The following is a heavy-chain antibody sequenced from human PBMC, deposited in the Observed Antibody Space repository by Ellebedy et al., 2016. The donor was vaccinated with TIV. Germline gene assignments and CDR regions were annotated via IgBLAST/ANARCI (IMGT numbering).Heavy chain of an antibody. CDR3: AGRAIVVVPAAIPAYYYYYGMYV. Sequence: SVKVSCXASGGTFSSYAISWVRQAPGQGREGMGGIIPIFGTANYAQKFQGRVTITADESTSTAYMELSSLRSEDTAVYYCAGRAIVVVPAAIPAYYYYYGMYVWGQGTTVTVSS. V-gene: IGHV1-69*13. D-gene: IGHD2-2*02. CDR1: GGTFSSYA. J-gene: IGHJ6*02. CDR2: IIPIFGTA.